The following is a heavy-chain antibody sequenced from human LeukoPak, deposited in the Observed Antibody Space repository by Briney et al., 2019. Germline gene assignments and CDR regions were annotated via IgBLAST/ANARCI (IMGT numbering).Heavy chain of an antibody. V-gene: IGHV1-8*01. Sequence: GASVKVSCKASGYSFTSYDINWVRQATGQGLEWMGWMNPNSGSTGYAQKFQGRLTMARNTSTSTVYMELSSLRSEDTATYFCARAQNYYGSGKCYYYGMDVWGQGTTVIVSS. J-gene: IGHJ6*02. CDR3: ARAQNYYGSGKCYYYGMDV. D-gene: IGHD3-10*01. CDR2: MNPNSGST. CDR1: GYSFTSYD.